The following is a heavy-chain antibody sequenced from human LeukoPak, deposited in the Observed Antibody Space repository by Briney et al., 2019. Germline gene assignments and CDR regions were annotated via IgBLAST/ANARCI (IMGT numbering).Heavy chain of an antibody. CDR3: ARDSSAMFDY. Sequence: PSQTLSLTCAISGDSVSSNSAAWHWIRQSPSRGLEWLGRTYYRSKWYNDHAISVKIRITIDPDTSKNQFSLQLTSVTPEDTAVYYCARDSSAMFDYWGQGTLVTVSS. CDR1: GDSVSSNSAA. D-gene: IGHD2-2*01. J-gene: IGHJ4*02. V-gene: IGHV6-1*01. CDR2: TYYRSKWYN.